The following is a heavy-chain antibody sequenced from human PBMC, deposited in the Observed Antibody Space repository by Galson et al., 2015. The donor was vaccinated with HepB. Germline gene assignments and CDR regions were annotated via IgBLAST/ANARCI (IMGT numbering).Heavy chain of an antibody. J-gene: IGHJ4*02. Sequence: SLRLSCAASGFTFSSYSMNWVRQAPGQELEWVSSIRSSSSYMSYADSVKGRFTISRDNAKNSLYLQMNSLRAEDTAVYYCARDSLNFDYWGQGTLVTVSS. CDR3: ARDSLNFDY. CDR1: GFTFSSYS. V-gene: IGHV3-21*01. CDR2: IRSSSSYM.